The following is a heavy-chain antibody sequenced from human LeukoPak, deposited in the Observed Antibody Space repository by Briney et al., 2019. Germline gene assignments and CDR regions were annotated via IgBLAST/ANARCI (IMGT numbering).Heavy chain of an antibody. CDR1: GFTFSSYA. V-gene: IGHV3-23*01. J-gene: IGHJ4*02. D-gene: IGHD3-22*01. CDR2: ISGSGGST. CDR3: ARVSTYYYDSSGYYSLCYFDY. Sequence: GGSLRLSCAASGFTFSSYAMSWVRQAPGKGLEWVSAISGSGGSTYYADSVKGRFTISRDNAKNTLYLQMNSLRAEDTAVYYCARVSTYYYDSSGYYSLCYFDYWGQGTLVTVSS.